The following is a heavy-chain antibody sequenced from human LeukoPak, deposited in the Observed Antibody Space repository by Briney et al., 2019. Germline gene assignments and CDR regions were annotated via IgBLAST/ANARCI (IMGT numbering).Heavy chain of an antibody. Sequence: GASVKVSCKASGYTFTVYYMHWVRQAPGQGLEWMGWINPNSGGTNYAQKFQGRVTMTRDTSISTAYMELSRLRSDDTAVYYCARGTYYYDSSGYYRDAFDIWGQGTMVTVSS. J-gene: IGHJ3*02. D-gene: IGHD3-22*01. V-gene: IGHV1-2*02. CDR2: INPNSGGT. CDR1: GYTFTVYY. CDR3: ARGTYYYDSSGYYRDAFDI.